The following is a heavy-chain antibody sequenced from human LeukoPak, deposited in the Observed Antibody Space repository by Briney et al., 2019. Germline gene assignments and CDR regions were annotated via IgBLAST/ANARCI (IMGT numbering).Heavy chain of an antibody. CDR1: GFTVSTYE. J-gene: IGHJ3*02. V-gene: IGHV3-48*03. Sequence: GGSLRLSCAASGFTVSTYEMNWVRQAPGKGLEWVSYISSSGSTTYYADSVKGRFTISRDNAKNSLYLQMNSLRAEDTAVYYCASERGFDIWGQGTMVTVSS. CDR2: ISSSGSTT. CDR3: ASERGFDI.